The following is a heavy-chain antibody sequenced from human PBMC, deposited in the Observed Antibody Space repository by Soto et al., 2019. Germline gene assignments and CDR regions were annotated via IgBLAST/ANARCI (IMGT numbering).Heavy chain of an antibody. CDR3: ARDKGDIVVVVAASDAFDI. D-gene: IGHD2-15*01. Sequence: ASVKVSCKASGYTFTSYAMHWVRQAPGQRLEWMGWINAGNGNTKYSQKFQGRVTITRDTSASTAYMELSSLRSEDTAVYYCARDKGDIVVVVAASDAFDIWGQGTMVTVSS. CDR2: INAGNGNT. V-gene: IGHV1-3*01. CDR1: GYTFTSYA. J-gene: IGHJ3*02.